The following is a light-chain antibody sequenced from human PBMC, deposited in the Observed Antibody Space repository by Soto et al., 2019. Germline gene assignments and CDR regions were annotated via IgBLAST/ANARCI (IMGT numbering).Light chain of an antibody. CDR3: QEYKIYST. V-gene: IGKV1-5*03. J-gene: IGKJ2*01. CDR1: QSISSW. Sequence: DIQMTQSPSTLSASVGDRVTITCRASQSISSWLAWYQQKPGKAPKLLIYKASSLESGVPSRFSGSGSGTEFTPTISSLQPDDFATYYCQEYKIYSTFGQGTKLEIK. CDR2: KAS.